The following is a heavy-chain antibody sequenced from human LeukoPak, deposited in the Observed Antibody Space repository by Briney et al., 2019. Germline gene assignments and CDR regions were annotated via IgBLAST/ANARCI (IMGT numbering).Heavy chain of an antibody. CDR3: ARDRMVVTATPTYYFDY. J-gene: IGHJ4*02. Sequence: GASVKVSCKASGYTFTSYYMHWVRQAPGQGLEWMGIINPSGGSTSYAQKFQGRVTMTRDTSTSTVYMELSSLRSEDTAVHYCARDRMVVTATPTYYFDYWGQGTLVTVSS. CDR2: INPSGGST. CDR1: GYTFTSYY. V-gene: IGHV1-46*01. D-gene: IGHD2-21*02.